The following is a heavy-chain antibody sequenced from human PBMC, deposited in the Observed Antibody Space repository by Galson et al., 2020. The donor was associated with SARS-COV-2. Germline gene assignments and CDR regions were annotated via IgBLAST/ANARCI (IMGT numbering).Heavy chain of an antibody. J-gene: IGHJ5*02. CDR3: ARLDPISIAAAEVFDP. D-gene: IGHD6-13*01. V-gene: IGHV1-69*13. Sequence: SVKVSCKASGGTFSSYAISWVRQAPGQGLEWMGGIIPIFGTANYAQKFQDRVTITADESTSTAYMELSSLRSEDTAVYYCARLDPISIAAAEVFDPWGQGTLVTVSS. CDR2: IIPIFGTA. CDR1: GGTFSSYA.